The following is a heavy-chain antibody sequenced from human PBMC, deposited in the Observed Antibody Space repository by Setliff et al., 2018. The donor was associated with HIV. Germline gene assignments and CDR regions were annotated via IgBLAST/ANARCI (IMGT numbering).Heavy chain of an antibody. CDR2: IYHSGST. V-gene: IGHV4-38-2*01. Sequence: PSETLSLTCAVSGYSISSGYYWGWTRQPPGKGLEWIGSIYHSGSTYYNPSLKSRVTISVDTSKNQFSLKLSSVTAADTAVYYCARSRPFFDIWGQGTMVTVSS. J-gene: IGHJ3*02. CDR3: ARSRPFFDI. CDR1: GYSISSGYY.